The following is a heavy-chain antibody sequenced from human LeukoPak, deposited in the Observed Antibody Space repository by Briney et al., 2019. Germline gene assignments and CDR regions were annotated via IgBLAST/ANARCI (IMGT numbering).Heavy chain of an antibody. CDR1: GFTFSSYA. J-gene: IGHJ4*02. D-gene: IGHD3-22*01. Sequence: QPGGSPRLSCAASGFTFSSYAMHWVRQAPGKGLEWVAVISYDGSNKYYADSVKGRFTISRDNSKNTLYLQMNSLRAEDTAVYYCARAELEYYDSSGYYYVPFDYWGQGTLVTVSS. CDR2: ISYDGSNK. V-gene: IGHV3-30-3*01. CDR3: ARAELEYYDSSGYYYVPFDY.